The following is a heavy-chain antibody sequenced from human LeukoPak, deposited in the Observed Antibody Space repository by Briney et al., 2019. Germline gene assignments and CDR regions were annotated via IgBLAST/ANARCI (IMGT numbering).Heavy chain of an antibody. CDR1: GGSFSGYY. CDR2: INHSGST. V-gene: IGHV4-34*01. CDR3: ARPYYYGSGSYRVRSEYYFDY. Sequence: SETLSLTCAAYGGSFSGYYWSWIRQPPGKGLEWIGEINHSGSTNYNPSLKSRVTISVDTSKNQFSLKLSSVTAADTAVYYCARPYYYGSGSYRVRSEYYFDYWGQGTLVTVSS. D-gene: IGHD3-10*01. J-gene: IGHJ4*02.